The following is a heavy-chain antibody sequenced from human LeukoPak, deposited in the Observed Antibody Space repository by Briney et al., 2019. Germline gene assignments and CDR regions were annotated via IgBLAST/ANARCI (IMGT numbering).Heavy chain of an antibody. J-gene: IGHJ4*02. D-gene: IGHD1-26*01. V-gene: IGHV4-59*08. CDR2: IYSTGST. CDR3: ARHESAVGALFY. CDR1: GGSTSRYY. Sequence: SETLSLTCTVSGGSTSRYYWSWIRQPPGKRLEWVGYIYSTGSTNSNPSLKSRVTISIDTSRNQFSLRLTSVTAADTAVYYCARHESAVGALFYWGQGTLVTVSS.